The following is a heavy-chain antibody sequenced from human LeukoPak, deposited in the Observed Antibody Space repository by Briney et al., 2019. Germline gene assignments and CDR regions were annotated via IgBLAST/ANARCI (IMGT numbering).Heavy chain of an antibody. CDR1: GFTFSSYS. CDR3: ARGTRWGIVVPLDY. CDR2: ISSSSSYI. V-gene: IGHV3-21*01. D-gene: IGHD2-2*01. Sequence: GGSLRLSCAASGFTFSSYSMNWVRQAPGKGLEWVSSISSSSSYIYYADSVKGRFTISRDNAKNSLYLQMNSLRAEDTAVYYCARGTRWGIVVPLDYWGQGTLVTVSS. J-gene: IGHJ4*02.